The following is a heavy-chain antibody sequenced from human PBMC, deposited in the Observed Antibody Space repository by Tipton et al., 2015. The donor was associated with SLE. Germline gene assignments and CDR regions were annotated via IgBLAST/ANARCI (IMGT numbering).Heavy chain of an antibody. CDR2: IYQSGNT. CDR1: GGSISSSSYY. CDR3: ARNKLLWFGEGNF. D-gene: IGHD3-10*01. Sequence: TLSLTCTVSGGSISSSSYYWGWIRQPPGKGLEWIGSIYQSGNTYYNPSLKSRVTISVDTSKNQFSLKLSSVTVADTAVYYCARNKLLWFGEGNFWGQGTLVTVSS. J-gene: IGHJ4*02. V-gene: IGHV4-39*01.